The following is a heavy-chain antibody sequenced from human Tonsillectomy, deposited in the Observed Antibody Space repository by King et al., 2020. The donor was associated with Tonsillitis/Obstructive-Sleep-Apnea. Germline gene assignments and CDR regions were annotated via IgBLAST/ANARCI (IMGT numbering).Heavy chain of an antibody. CDR1: GGSISGYY. J-gene: IGHJ4*02. V-gene: IGHV4-59*01. D-gene: IGHD2/OR15-2a*01. CDR3: ARALGSGLSDY. CDR2: MYYSGKN. Sequence: QLQESGPGLVKPSETLSLTCTVSGGSISGYYWTWIRQPPGKGLEWIGHMYYSGKNDYNPFLKSRVTISLDMSKNQFSLKVYSMTAADTAVYYCARALGSGLSDYWGQGTLVTVSS.